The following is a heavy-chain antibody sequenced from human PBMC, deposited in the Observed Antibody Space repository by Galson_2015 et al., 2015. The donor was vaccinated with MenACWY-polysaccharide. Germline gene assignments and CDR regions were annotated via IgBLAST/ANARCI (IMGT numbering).Heavy chain of an antibody. J-gene: IGHJ6*03. V-gene: IGHV3-23*01. CDR2: ITPTGGTP. CDR3: AKGSYRANAVLSYYYYCMDV. CDR1: AFDFNKYV. D-gene: IGHD4/OR15-4a*01. Sequence: SLRLSCAASAFDFNKYVMNWVRQPPGKGLQWVSSITPTGGTPYYADSVRGRFTITRDNSKNTLYLQMNSLGAEDTAVYYCAKGSYRANAVLSYYYYCMDVWGKGTTVTVSS.